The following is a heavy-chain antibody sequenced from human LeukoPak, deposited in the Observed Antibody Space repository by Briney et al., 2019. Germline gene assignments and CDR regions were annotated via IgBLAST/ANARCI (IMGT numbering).Heavy chain of an antibody. CDR3: ATGRIYYDSSGYYQLYY. J-gene: IGHJ4*02. V-gene: IGHV1-24*01. CDR2: FDPEDGET. Sequence: ASVKVSCKVSGYTLTELSMHWVRQAPGKGLEWMGGFDPEDGETIYAQKFQGRVTMTEDTSTDTAYMELSSLRSEDTAVYYCATGRIYYDSSGYYQLYYWGQGTLVTVSS. CDR1: GYTLTELS. D-gene: IGHD3-22*01.